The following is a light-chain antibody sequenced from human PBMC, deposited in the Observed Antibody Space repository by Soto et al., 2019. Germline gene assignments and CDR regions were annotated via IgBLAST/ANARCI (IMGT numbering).Light chain of an antibody. J-gene: IGKJ1*01. CDR3: QQYNTWPS. Sequence: EIVMTQSPATLSVSPGERATLSCRASQSISSDLAWYQQKPGQAPRLLIYGASTRATGIPARFSGRGSGTEFTLTVSSLQSEDFAVYYCQQYNTWPSFGQGTKVDIK. V-gene: IGKV3-15*01. CDR1: QSISSD. CDR2: GAS.